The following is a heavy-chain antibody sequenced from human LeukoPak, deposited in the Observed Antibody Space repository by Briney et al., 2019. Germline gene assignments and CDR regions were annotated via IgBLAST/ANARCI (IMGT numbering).Heavy chain of an antibody. CDR3: AAGSESYDSRGYSYYFDY. CDR1: GGSISIYY. Sequence: SETLSLTCTVSGGSISIYYWTWIRQPPGKGLEWIGYIYYSGSTNYNPSLKGRVTISVDTSKNQFSLKLSSVTAADTAVYYCAAGSESYDSRGYSYYFDYWGQGTLVTVSS. V-gene: IGHV4-59*01. D-gene: IGHD3-22*01. CDR2: IYYSGST. J-gene: IGHJ4*02.